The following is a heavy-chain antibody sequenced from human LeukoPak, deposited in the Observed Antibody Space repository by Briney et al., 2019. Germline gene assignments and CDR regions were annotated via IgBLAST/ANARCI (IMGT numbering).Heavy chain of an antibody. V-gene: IGHV1-69*13. CDR2: IIPIFGTA. Sequence: SVKVSCKASGGTFTSYAISWVRQAPGQGLEWMGGIIPIFGTANYAQKFQGRVTITADESTSTAYMELSSLRSEDTAVYYCARDSGLYYCSSTSCFDYWGQGTLVTVSS. CDR3: ARDSGLYYCSSTSCFDY. J-gene: IGHJ4*02. D-gene: IGHD2-2*01. CDR1: GGTFTSYA.